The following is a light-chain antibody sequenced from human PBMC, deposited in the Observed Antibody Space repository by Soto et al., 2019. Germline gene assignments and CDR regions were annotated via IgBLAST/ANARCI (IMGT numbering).Light chain of an antibody. CDR3: QKYNSAPRT. CDR2: AAS. Sequence: DVQMPQAPSSLSASVGDRVTITCRASQGISNYLAWYQQKPGKVPKLLIYAASILQSGVPSRLSGSGSGTDFNLTISSLQPEDVATYYCQKYNSAPRTFGGGTKVEIK. CDR1: QGISNY. J-gene: IGKJ4*01. V-gene: IGKV1-27*01.